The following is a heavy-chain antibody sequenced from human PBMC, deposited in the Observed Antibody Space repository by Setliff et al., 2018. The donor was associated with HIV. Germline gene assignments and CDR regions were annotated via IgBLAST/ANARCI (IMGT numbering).Heavy chain of an antibody. D-gene: IGHD2-15*01. V-gene: IGHV1-8*01. CDR1: GYAFNSYT. J-gene: IGHJ6*03. Sequence: ASVKVSCKASGYAFNSYTLNWVRQATGLGLEWMGWINPNSDNTAYAQKFQGRLTMTRNTSTGTVYMELSSLRSEDTAVYYCARIGRTPYYYYYMDVWGKGTTVTVSS. CDR3: ARIGRTPYYYYYMDV. CDR2: INPNSDNT.